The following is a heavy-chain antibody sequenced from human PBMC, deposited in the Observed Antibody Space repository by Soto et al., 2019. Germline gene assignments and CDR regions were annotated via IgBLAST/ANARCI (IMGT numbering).Heavy chain of an antibody. J-gene: IGHJ5*01. CDR2: FSFSGGNT. CDR1: GFTFSTYG. V-gene: IGHV3-23*01. CDR3: AKHFEGCTSCFDS. D-gene: IGHD2-8*01. Sequence: EVQSLESGGVLVQPGGSLRLSCAASGFTFSTYGMSWVRQAPGKGLEWVSNFSFSGGNTYYADSVKGRFTISRDNSENTLYLQMNSLRAEDTAVYYCAKHFEGCTSCFDSWGQGTLVTVSS.